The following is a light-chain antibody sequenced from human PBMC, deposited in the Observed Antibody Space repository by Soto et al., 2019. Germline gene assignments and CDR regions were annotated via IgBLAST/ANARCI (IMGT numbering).Light chain of an antibody. J-gene: IGKJ1*01. CDR3: KQTYMTPPWT. V-gene: IGKV1-39*01. Sequence: DIQMTQSPSSLSASVGDRVTMTCRASHNINNYLNWYQQKPGKAPKLLIFAAANLETGIPSRFSGSGSGTDFTLSVSNLQPEDFATYYCKQTYMTPPWTFGQGTKVEI. CDR2: AAA. CDR1: HNINNY.